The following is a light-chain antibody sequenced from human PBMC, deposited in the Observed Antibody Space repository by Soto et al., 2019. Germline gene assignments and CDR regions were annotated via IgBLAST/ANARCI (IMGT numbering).Light chain of an antibody. V-gene: IGKV1-12*01. CDR2: AAS. Sequence: DIQMTQSPSSVSASVGDRVTITCRASQNIHNLLAWFQPKPGKAPKLLIYAASNLQSGVPSRFSGSASCTDFTLTISSLQTEDFATYYCQQTNSFPLTFGGGTKVESK. CDR3: QQTNSFPLT. J-gene: IGKJ4*01. CDR1: QNIHNL.